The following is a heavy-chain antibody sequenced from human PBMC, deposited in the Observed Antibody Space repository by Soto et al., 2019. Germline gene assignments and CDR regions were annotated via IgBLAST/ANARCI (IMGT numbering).Heavy chain of an antibody. D-gene: IGHD5-12*01. V-gene: IGHV3-30*03. J-gene: IGHJ4*02. CDR3: ARDKGDGYNHRSYRDF. CDR1: GFTFISYG. CDR2: ISYHGNKN. Sequence: QVQLVESGGDEVQPGRSLRLSCVASGFTFISYGMHWVRQAQGKGLEWVALISYHGNKNYYADSVKGRFTISRENSKNTQYLQTNRLRTEDTAMYYCARDKGDGYNHRSYRDFWGQGTLVNVSS.